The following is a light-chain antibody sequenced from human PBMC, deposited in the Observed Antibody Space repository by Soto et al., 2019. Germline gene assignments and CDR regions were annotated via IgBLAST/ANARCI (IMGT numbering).Light chain of an antibody. CDR2: EGS. J-gene: IGLJ2*01. CDR3: CSYADSLV. V-gene: IGLV2-23*01. Sequence: QSALTQPASVSGSPGQSITISCTGTSSDVGSYNLVSWYQQHPGKAPKLMIYEGSKRPSGVSNRFSGSKSGNTASLTISGLQAEDEADYYCCSYADSLVFGGGTKLTVL. CDR1: SSDVGSYNL.